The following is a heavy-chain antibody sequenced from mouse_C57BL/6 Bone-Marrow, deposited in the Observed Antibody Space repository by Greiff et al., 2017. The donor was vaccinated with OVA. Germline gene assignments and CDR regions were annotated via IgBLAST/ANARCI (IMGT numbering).Heavy chain of an antibody. J-gene: IGHJ2*01. V-gene: IGHV1-19*01. Sequence: VQLQQSGPVLVKPGASVKMSCKASGYTFTDYYMNWVKQSHGKSLEWIGVINPYNGGTSYNQKFKGKATLTVDKSSSTAYMELNSLTSEDSAVYYCARDDYDGGKLYYFDYWGQGTTLTVSS. CDR2: INPYNGGT. CDR3: ARDDYDGGKLYYFDY. CDR1: GYTFTDYY. D-gene: IGHD2-4*01.